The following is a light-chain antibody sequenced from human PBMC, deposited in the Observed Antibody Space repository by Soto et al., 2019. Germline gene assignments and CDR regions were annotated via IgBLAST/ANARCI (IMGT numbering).Light chain of an antibody. CDR3: PPYTTSRTYF. Sequence: QSALTQPASVSGSPGQSITISCTGTSSDVGSYNYVSWYQQHPGKAPKVMIYDVSNRPSGVSSRFSGSKSGNTASLPFSGPQAGDGADYYCPPYTTSRTYFSGPGTKRTVL. CDR1: SSDVGSYNY. J-gene: IGLJ1*01. CDR2: DVS. V-gene: IGLV2-14*01.